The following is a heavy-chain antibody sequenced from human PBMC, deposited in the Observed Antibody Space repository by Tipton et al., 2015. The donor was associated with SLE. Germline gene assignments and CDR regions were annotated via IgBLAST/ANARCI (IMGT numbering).Heavy chain of an antibody. Sequence: SLRLSCTASGFTFDDYTINWVRQAPGKGLEWLGFIRSKPYGATTESAASVRGRFTISRDDSKAIAYLQMNSLKTEDTAVYSCTRAPVPPLSLFGLTLSYYHYMDIWGIGTTVTVSS. D-gene: IGHD3/OR15-3a*01. CDR2: IRSKPYGATT. CDR1: GFTFDDYT. CDR3: TRAPVPPLSLFGLTLSYYHYMDI. V-gene: IGHV3-49*04. J-gene: IGHJ6*03.